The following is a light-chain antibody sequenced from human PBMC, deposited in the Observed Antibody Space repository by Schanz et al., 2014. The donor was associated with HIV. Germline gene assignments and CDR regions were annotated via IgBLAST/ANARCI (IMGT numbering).Light chain of an antibody. CDR1: SSDVGGYNY. J-gene: IGLJ1*01. V-gene: IGLV2-14*03. CDR2: DVS. Sequence: QSALTQPASVSGSPGQSITISCTGTSSDVGGYNYVSWYQQHPGKAPKLMIYDVSNRPSGVPGRFSGSKSGNTASLTISGLRAEDEADYYCSLHMRRTTLDVFGTGTKLTVL. CDR3: SLHMRRTTLDV.